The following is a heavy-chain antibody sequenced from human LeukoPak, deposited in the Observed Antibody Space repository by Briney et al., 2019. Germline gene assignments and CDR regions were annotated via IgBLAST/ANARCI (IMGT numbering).Heavy chain of an antibody. CDR2: ISRGGTTT. J-gene: IGHJ4*02. Sequence: GGSLRLSCAASGFTFSSYEMNWVRQAPGKGLEWVSYISRGGTTTHYADSVKGRFTISRDNAKNSLYLQMNSLRAEDTAVYYCAREVRDYYGSGSHYDYWGQGTLVTVSS. CDR3: AREVRDYYGSGSHYDY. D-gene: IGHD3-10*01. CDR1: GFTFSSYE. V-gene: IGHV3-48*03.